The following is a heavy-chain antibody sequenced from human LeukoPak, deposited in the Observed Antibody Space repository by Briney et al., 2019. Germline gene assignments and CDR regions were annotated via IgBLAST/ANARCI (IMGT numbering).Heavy chain of an antibody. J-gene: IGHJ4*02. CDR2: IYYTEGT. V-gene: IGHV4-39*01. CDR1: GGSITSSSYY. CDR3: ARHGGTRITLIQVYYFDY. Sequence: PSETLSLTCSVSGGSITSSSYYWGWIRQSPEKGLEWIGSIYYTEGTHYSPSLKSRVTISVDTSKNQFSLKLSSVTAADTAVYYCARHGGTRITLIQVYYFDYWGQGTLVTVSS. D-gene: IGHD4-11*01.